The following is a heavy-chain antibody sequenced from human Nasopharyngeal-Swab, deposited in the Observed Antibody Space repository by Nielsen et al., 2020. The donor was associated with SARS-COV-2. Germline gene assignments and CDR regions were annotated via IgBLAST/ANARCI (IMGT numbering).Heavy chain of an antibody. D-gene: IGHD3-22*01. J-gene: IGHJ5*02. CDR2: FSYSGTT. V-gene: IGHV4-39*01. CDR3: ASYYYDSSDYSYWFDP. Sequence: AWVRQSPGKGLEWIGSFSYSGTTYFNPSLKSRVTISVDTSKNQFSVKLSSVTAADTAVYYCASYYYDSSDYSYWFDPWGQGTLVTVSS.